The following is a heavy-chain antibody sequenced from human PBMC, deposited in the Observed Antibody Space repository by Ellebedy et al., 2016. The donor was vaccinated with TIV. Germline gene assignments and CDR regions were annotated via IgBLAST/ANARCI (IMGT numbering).Heavy chain of an antibody. D-gene: IGHD3-10*01. Sequence: ASVKVSCKASGYTFTSYAMNWVRQAPGQGLEWMGWINTNTGNPTYAQGFTGRFVFSLDTSVSTAYLQISSLKAEDTAVYYCARGSPNGSGSYYPWLDQLDYWGQGTLVTVSS. CDR3: ARGSPNGSGSYYPWLDQLDY. J-gene: IGHJ4*02. V-gene: IGHV7-4-1*02. CDR1: GYTFTSYA. CDR2: INTNTGNP.